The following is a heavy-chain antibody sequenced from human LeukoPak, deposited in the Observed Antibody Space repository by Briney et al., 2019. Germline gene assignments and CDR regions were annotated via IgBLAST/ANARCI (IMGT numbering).Heavy chain of an antibody. Sequence: SETLSLTCTVSGGXTGSHYCSWIRQPAGKGLEWIGRISPSGTTHYNPSLGSRVTMSVDTSKNYFSLRLSSVTAADTAVYYCARDFYASGFYFWFDPWGQGMLVTVSS. CDR1: GGXTGSHY. V-gene: IGHV4-4*07. J-gene: IGHJ5*02. CDR2: ISPSGTT. CDR3: ARDFYASGFYFWFDP. D-gene: IGHD2/OR15-2a*01.